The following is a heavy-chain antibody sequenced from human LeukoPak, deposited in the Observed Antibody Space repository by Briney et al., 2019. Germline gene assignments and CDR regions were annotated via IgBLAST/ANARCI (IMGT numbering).Heavy chain of an antibody. D-gene: IGHD2-15*01. CDR1: GLAFSAYK. CDR3: VVGGSPGY. J-gene: IGHJ4*02. CDR2: ISTDGYTT. Sequence: GGSLRLSCAASGLAFSAYKMHWVRQAPRKGLVWVSRISTDGYTTDYADFVQGRFTASRDNTKNTWSLEMNSLRAEDTAMYYCVVGGSPGYWGQGTLVTVSS. V-gene: IGHV3-74*01.